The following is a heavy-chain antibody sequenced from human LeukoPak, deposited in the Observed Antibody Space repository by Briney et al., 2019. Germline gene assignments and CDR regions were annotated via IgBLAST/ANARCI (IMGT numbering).Heavy chain of an antibody. CDR2: ISWNSGSI. CDR3: AETPEGSGSLNYFDY. D-gene: IGHD3-10*01. Sequence: PGGSLRLSCAASGFTFDDYAMHWVRQAPGKGLEWVSGISWNSGSIGYADSVKGRFTTSRDNAKNSLYLQMNSLRAEDTALYYCAETPEGSGSLNYFDYWGQGTLVTVSS. J-gene: IGHJ4*02. CDR1: GFTFDDYA. V-gene: IGHV3-9*01.